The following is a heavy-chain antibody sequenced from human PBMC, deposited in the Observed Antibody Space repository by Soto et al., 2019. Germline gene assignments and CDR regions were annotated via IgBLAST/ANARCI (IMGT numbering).Heavy chain of an antibody. Sequence: EVQLLESGGGLVQPGGSLRLACATSGFSFSTYAMTWVRQAPGKGLEWVSTFNGNGGGTYYADSVKGRFTISRDNSKNTLYLQMXXXXAEDTATYYCAKDNSLHWFDPWGQGTLVTVSS. D-gene: IGHD2-15*01. CDR3: AKDNSLHWFDP. J-gene: IGHJ5*02. CDR1: GFSFSTYA. V-gene: IGHV3-23*01. CDR2: FNGNGGGT.